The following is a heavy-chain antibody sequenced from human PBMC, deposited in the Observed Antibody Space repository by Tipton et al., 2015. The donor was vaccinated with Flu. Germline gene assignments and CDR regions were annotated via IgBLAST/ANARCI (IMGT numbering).Heavy chain of an antibody. CDR1: GFSFSNYA. V-gene: IGHV3-23*01. CDR2: NSGSGGST. D-gene: IGHD1-14*01. J-gene: IGHJ6*02. CDR3: ARGRRLNRAPGQLDV. Sequence: SLRLSCAASGFSFSNYAMSWVRQAPGKGLEWVSGNSGSGGSTYYADSVKGRFTISRDMSKNTLYLQMNILRAEDTAVYYCARGRRLNRAPGQLDVWGQGTTVTVPS.